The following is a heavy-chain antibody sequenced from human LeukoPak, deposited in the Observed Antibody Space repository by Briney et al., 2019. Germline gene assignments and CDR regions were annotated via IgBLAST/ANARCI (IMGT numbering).Heavy chain of an antibody. Sequence: SETLSLTCTVSGYSISSGYYWGWIRQPPGKGLGWIGSIYHSGSTYYNPSLKSRVTISVDTSKNQFSLKLSSVTAADTAVYYCARVLDGYNSGYYYYYYMDVWGKGTTVTVSS. CDR2: IYHSGST. V-gene: IGHV4-38-2*02. D-gene: IGHD5-24*01. CDR1: GYSISSGYY. J-gene: IGHJ6*03. CDR3: ARVLDGYNSGYYYYYYMDV.